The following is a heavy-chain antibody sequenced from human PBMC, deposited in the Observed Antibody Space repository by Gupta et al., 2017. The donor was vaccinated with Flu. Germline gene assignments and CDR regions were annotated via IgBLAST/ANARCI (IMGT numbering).Heavy chain of an antibody. J-gene: IGHJ5*02. V-gene: IGHV2-5*01. CDR2: IYWNDDE. D-gene: IGHD2-15*01. CDR3: AHRTEYCSGGSCYDWFDP. Sequence: PGKDLEWHALIYWNDDERYSSSLNNRLTITKDTSKNQVVLTMTNRDPVDTATYYGAHRTEYCSGGSCYDWFDPWGQGTRVTVSS.